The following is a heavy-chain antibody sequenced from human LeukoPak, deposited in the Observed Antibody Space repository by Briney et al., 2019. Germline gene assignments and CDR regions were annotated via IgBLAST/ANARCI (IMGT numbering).Heavy chain of an antibody. CDR3: AKIDRTYCSRSSCYALDY. V-gene: IGHV5-51*07. CDR1: GYTFTSFW. D-gene: IGHD2-2*01. Sequence: GESLKISCQTSGYTFTSFWIVWVHQLPGKGLEWMGSIFPGDPDTRYSPSFQGQVTISADKSLTTAYLQWSSLKASDTAMYYCAKIDRTYCSRSSCYALDYWGQGTLVTVSS. CDR2: IFPGDPDT. J-gene: IGHJ4*02.